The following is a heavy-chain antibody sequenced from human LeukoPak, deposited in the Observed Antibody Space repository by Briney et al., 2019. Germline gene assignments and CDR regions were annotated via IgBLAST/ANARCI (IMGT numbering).Heavy chain of an antibody. CDR2: ISYDGSNK. J-gene: IGHJ4*02. CDR3: ARREGSGLLDY. V-gene: IGHV3-30*04. D-gene: IGHD6-19*01. CDR1: GFTFNSYS. Sequence: GGSLRPSCEASGFTFNSYSMHWVRQAPGKGLEWVAVISYDGSNKYYADSVKGRFTISRDTSKNTLYLQMNSLRAEDTAVCYCARREGSGLLDYWGQGTLVTVSS.